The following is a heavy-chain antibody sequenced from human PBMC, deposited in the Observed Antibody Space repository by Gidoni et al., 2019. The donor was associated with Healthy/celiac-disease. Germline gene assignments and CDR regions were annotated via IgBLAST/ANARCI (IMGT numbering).Heavy chain of an antibody. J-gene: IGHJ6*02. V-gene: IGHV1-18*01. CDR3: ARDNGYGDYGFYYYYYGMDV. Sequence: QVQLVQSGADVTKPGASVNVACNASGYTFTSYGIIWVRQAPGQGLEWMGWISAYNGNTNYAHKLQGRVTMTTDTSTSTAYMELRSLRSDDTAVYYCARDNGYGDYGFYYYYYGMDVWGQGTTVTVSS. CDR2: ISAYNGNT. CDR1: GYTFTSYG. D-gene: IGHD4-17*01.